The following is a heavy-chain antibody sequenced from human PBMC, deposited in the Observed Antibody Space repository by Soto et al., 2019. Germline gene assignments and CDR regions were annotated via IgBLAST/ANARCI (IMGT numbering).Heavy chain of an antibody. D-gene: IGHD5-12*01. CDR2: IMPIFGTA. V-gene: IGHV1-69*01. CDR3: GVSEYSGYLWNYFDY. J-gene: IGHJ4*02. Sequence: QVQLVQSGAEVKKPGSSVKVSCKASGRTFSSYAISWVRQAPGQGLEWMGGIMPIFGTANYAQKFQCRVTITANETTSTAYMELSSLSSEDTDVYYCGVSEYSGYLWNYFDYWGQGTLVTVSS. CDR1: GRTFSSYA.